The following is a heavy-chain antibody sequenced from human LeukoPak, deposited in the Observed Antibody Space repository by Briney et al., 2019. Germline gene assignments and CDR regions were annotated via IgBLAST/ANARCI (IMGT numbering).Heavy chain of an antibody. J-gene: IGHJ4*02. CDR2: IRYDGSNK. CDR1: GFTFGAYW. D-gene: IGHD6-13*01. CDR3: AKDPSQQLVIYYFDY. Sequence: PGGSLRLSCAASGFTFGAYWMHWVRQAPGKGLEWVAFIRYDGSNKYYADSVKGRFTISRDNSKNTLYLQMNSLRAEDTAVYYCAKDPSQQLVIYYFDYWGQGTLVTVSS. V-gene: IGHV3-30*02.